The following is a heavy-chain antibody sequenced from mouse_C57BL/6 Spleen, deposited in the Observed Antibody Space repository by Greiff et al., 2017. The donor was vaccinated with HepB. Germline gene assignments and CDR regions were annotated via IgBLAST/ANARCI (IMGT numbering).Heavy chain of an antibody. CDR1: GYTFTTYP. CDR3: ARGSSYWYFDV. D-gene: IGHD1-1*01. Sequence: QVHVKQSGAELVKPGASVKMSCKASGYTFTTYPIEWMKQNHGKSLEWIGNFHPYNDDTKYNEKFKGKATLTVEKSSSTVYLELSRLTSDDSAVYYCARGSSYWYFDVWGTGTTGTVSS. V-gene: IGHV1-47*01. J-gene: IGHJ1*03. CDR2: FHPYNDDT.